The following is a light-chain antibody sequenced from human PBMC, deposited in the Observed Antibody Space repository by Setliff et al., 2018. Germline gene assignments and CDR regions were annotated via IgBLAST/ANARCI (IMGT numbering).Light chain of an antibody. CDR3: AAWDDSLNGWV. CDR2: FNT. CDR1: SSNIGAGYP. V-gene: IGLV1-40*01. J-gene: IGLJ3*02. Sequence: KRVTISCTGSSSNIGAGYPVHWYQQLPGTAPKLLIYFNTNRPSGVPDRFSGSKSGTSASLAISGLQSEDEADYYCAAWDDSLNGWVFGGGTK.